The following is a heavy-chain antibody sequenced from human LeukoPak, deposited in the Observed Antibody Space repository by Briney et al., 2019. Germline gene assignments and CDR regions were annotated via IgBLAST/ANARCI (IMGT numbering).Heavy chain of an antibody. CDR3: ARASLYCSGGSCYPDY. Sequence: GGSLRLSCAASGFTFSSYSMNWVRQAPGKGLEWVSSISSSSSSYIYYADSVKGRFTISRDNAKNSLYLQMNSLRAEDTAVYYCARASLYCSGGSCYPDYWGQGTLVTVSS. CDR2: ISSSSSSYI. CDR1: GFTFSSYS. V-gene: IGHV3-21*01. D-gene: IGHD2-15*01. J-gene: IGHJ4*02.